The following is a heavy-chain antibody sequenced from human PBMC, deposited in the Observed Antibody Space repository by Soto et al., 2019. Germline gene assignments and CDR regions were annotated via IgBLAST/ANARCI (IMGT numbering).Heavy chain of an antibody. V-gene: IGHV4-59*01. J-gene: IGHJ6*02. CDR1: GGSISSYY. Sequence: PSETLSLTCTVSGGSISSYYLSWIRKPPGKGLEWIGYIYYSGSTNYNPSLKSRVTISVDTSKNQFSLKLSSVTAADTAVYYCARDRGGGDEPDDYYYYYGMDVWGQGTTVTVSS. CDR3: ARDRGGGDEPDDYYYYYGMDV. D-gene: IGHD2-21*01. CDR2: IYYSGST.